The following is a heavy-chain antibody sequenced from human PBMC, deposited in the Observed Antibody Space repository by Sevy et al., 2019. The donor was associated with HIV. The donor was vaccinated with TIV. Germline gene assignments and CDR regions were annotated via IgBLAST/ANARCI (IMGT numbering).Heavy chain of an antibody. CDR1: GFTFNNYA. D-gene: IGHD2-15*01. V-gene: IGHV3-30*04. CDR2: IPVDGNNI. CDR3: ARGGFSCSWSLGNYFDY. J-gene: IGHJ4*02. Sequence: GGSLRLSCATSGFTFNNYALHWVRQAPGKGLEWVAVIPVDGNNIYYADSVKGGFTISRDNSKSTLFLQMNSLRAEDTAVYYCARGGFSCSWSLGNYFDYWGQGTLVTVSS.